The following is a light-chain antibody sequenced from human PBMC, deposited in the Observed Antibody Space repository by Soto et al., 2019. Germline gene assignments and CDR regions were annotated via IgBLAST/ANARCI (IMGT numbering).Light chain of an antibody. Sequence: EILMTQSPSTLSVSPGERATLSCGASQSVSSKFAWYQQKPGQAPRLLIYRASTRATGIPARFSGSGSGTEFTLTISSLQSEDFEVYYCQQYNNWLRTFGQGTKVDIK. CDR1: QSVSSK. J-gene: IGKJ1*01. CDR3: QQYNNWLRT. CDR2: RAS. V-gene: IGKV3-15*01.